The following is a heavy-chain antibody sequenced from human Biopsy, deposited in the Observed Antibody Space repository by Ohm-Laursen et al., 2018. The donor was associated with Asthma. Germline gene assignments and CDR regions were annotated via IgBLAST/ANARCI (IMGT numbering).Heavy chain of an antibody. CDR1: GDSFSNYA. CDR3: ARGYSGSDRIVYYYSGLEI. V-gene: IGHV1-69*01. D-gene: IGHD5-12*01. J-gene: IGHJ6*02. Sequence: SSVKVSCKASGDSFSNYAISWVRQAPGQGLEWMGGLIPVLGTPDHAQMFEGRVTITADESTSTAYMELSSLSSEDTAVYYCARGYSGSDRIVYYYSGLEIWGQGTTVTVSS. CDR2: LIPVLGTP.